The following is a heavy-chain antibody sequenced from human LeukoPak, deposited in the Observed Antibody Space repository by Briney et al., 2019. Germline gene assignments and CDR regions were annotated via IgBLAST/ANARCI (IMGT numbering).Heavy chain of an antibody. CDR2: ISGSGGST. D-gene: IGHD1-26*01. CDR1: GFTFSSYA. J-gene: IGHJ4*02. CDR3: VRDGVGAPPFDY. V-gene: IGHV3-23*01. Sequence: GGSLRLSCAASGFTFSSYAMSWVRQAPGKGLEWVSAISGSGGSTYYADSVKGRFTISRDNSKNTLYLQMNSLRAEDTAVYYCVRDGVGAPPFDYWGQGVLVTVSS.